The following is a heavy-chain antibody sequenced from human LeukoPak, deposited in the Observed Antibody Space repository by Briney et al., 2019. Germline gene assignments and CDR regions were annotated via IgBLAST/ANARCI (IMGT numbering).Heavy chain of an antibody. J-gene: IGHJ2*01. CDR3: AKDYGGYEVPWYFDL. CDR1: GFTFSSYG. CDR2: ISYDGSNK. D-gene: IGHD4-17*01. V-gene: IGHV3-30*18. Sequence: GGSLRLSCAASGFTFSSYGMHWVRQAPGKGLEWVAVISYDGSNKYYADSVKGRFTISRDNSKNTLYLQMNSLRAEDTAVYYCAKDYGGYEVPWYFDLWGRGTLVTVSS.